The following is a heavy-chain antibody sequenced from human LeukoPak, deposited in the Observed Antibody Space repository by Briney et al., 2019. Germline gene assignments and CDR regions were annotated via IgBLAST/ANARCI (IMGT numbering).Heavy chain of an antibody. J-gene: IGHJ4*02. Sequence: SETLSLTCTVSGGSISSYYWSWIRQPPGKGLEWIGYIYYSGSTNYNPSLKSRVTISVGTSKNQFSLKLSSVTAADTAVYYCAGGDWNPHASNWGQGTLVTVSS. CDR2: IYYSGST. CDR3: AGGDWNPHASN. V-gene: IGHV4-59*03. D-gene: IGHD2-21*02. CDR1: GGSISSYY.